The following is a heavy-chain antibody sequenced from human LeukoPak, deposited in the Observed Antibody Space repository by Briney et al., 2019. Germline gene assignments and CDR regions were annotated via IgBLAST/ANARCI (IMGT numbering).Heavy chain of an antibody. V-gene: IGHV3-30*18. J-gene: IGHJ4*02. D-gene: IGHD5-18*01. Sequence: GGSLRLSCAASGFTFSSYSMNWVRQAPGKGLDWVAVISNDGSKKYYADSVKGRFTISRDNSKNTLSLQVSSLRTEDTAVYYCAKDRYSYAFEYSDSWGQGTLVTVSS. CDR2: ISNDGSKK. CDR1: GFTFSSYS. CDR3: AKDRYSYAFEYSDS.